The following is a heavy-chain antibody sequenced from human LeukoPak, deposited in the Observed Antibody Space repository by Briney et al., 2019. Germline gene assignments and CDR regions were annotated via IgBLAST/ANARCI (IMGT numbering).Heavy chain of an antibody. CDR3: TGFGGNSV. CDR2: IDGDATT. Sequence: PGGSLRLSCAVSGFTVSNNHMTWVRQAAGKGLEWVSVIDGDATTYYADFVKGRFTISRDSSKNTLHVQMNSLSVEDTAVYYRTGFGGNSVWGQGTLVTVSS. CDR1: GFTVSNNH. J-gene: IGHJ4*02. V-gene: IGHV3-53*01. D-gene: IGHD4-23*01.